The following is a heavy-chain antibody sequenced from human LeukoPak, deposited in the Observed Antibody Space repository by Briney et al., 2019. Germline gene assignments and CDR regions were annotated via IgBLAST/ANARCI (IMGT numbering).Heavy chain of an antibody. CDR2: IYYSGST. D-gene: IGHD3-9*01. CDR3: ARARVYDILTGYYIFDY. Sequence: SETLSLTCTVSGGSISSYYWSWIRQPPGKGLEWIGYIYYSGSTNYNPSLKSRVTMSVDTSKNQFSLKLSSVTAADTAVYYCARARVYDILTGYYIFDYWGQGTLVTVSS. J-gene: IGHJ4*02. V-gene: IGHV4-59*12. CDR1: GGSISSYY.